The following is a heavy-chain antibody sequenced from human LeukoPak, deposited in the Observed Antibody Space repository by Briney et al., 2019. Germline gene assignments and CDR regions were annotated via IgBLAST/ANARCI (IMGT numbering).Heavy chain of an antibody. J-gene: IGHJ4*02. Sequence: PGGSLRLSCAPSGFPFSSFWMNWVRQTPGRGLEWLANIRPEGSEQYYVDSVRGRFTIYRDKAKNSVYLDMKNLRVDDRGVYYCSGRDSRRSPWAYWGQGTLVSVSS. CDR1: GFPFSSFW. V-gene: IGHV3-7*01. CDR2: IRPEGSEQ. CDR3: SGRDSRRSPWAY. D-gene: IGHD2-21*01.